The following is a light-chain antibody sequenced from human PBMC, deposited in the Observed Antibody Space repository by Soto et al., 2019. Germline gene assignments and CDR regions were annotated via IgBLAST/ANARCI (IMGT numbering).Light chain of an antibody. J-gene: IGKJ1*01. CDR1: QRVGSSY. Sequence: EIVLTQSPGTLSLYPGERATLSCRASQRVGSSYLAWYQHTPDQAPRLLISGACGRATGTPDRFSGSGSGTDFSLTISRLEPEDFAVYYCQQYGNSPWTFGQGTKVDIK. CDR3: QQYGNSPWT. CDR2: GAC. V-gene: IGKV3-20*01.